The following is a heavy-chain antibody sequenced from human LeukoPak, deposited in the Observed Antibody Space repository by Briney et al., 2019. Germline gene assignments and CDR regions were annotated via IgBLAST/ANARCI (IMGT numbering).Heavy chain of an antibody. J-gene: IGHJ3*02. D-gene: IGHD5-18*01. CDR1: GGSISSGDYY. CDR3: ARESYSYGLDDDAFDI. V-gene: IGHV4-30-4*01. CDR2: IYYSGST. Sequence: KPSETLSLTCTVSGGSISSGDYYWSWIRQPPGKGLEWIGYIYYSGSTYYNPSLKSRVTISVDTSKNQFSLKLSSVTAADTAVYYCARESYSYGLDDDAFDIWGQGTMVTVSS.